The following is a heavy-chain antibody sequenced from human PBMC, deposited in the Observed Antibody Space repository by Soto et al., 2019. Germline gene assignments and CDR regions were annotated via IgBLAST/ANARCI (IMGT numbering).Heavy chain of an antibody. CDR3: ARGPIVVVTTGWFDP. V-gene: IGHV1-46*03. D-gene: IGHD3-22*01. J-gene: IGHJ5*02. Sequence: GASVKVSCKASGYTFTSYYMRWVRQAPGQGLEWMGIINPSGGSTSYAQKFQGRVTMTRDTSTSTVYMELSSLRSEDTAVYYCARGPIVVVTTGWFDPWGQGTLVTVSS. CDR1: GYTFTSYY. CDR2: INPSGGST.